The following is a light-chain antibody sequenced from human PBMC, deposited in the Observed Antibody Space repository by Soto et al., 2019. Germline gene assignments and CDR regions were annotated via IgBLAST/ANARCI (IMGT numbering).Light chain of an antibody. J-gene: IGKJ2*02. CDR1: QSISGW. V-gene: IGKV1-5*01. Sequence: DIQMTQSPSTLSASVGDRVTFTCRASQSISGWVAWYQQKPGKAPKVVIYGASSLDRGVPSRFSGSGSGTEFTLTISSLQPDDFANYYCQQCNRYLCTFGQGTKLEIK. CDR3: QQCNRYLCT. CDR2: GAS.